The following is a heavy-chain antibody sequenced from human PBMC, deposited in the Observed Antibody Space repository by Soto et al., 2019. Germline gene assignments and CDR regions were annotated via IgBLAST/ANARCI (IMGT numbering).Heavy chain of an antibody. V-gene: IGHV4-39*01. J-gene: IGHJ4*02. D-gene: IGHD6-19*01. CDR2: IFYRGST. CDR1: GGSISSSNYY. Sequence: SETLSLTCTVFGGSISSSNYYWGWIRQPPGKGLEWIGNIFYRGSTYYNPSLKSRVTISVDTSKNQFSLKLGSVTAADTAVYYCASPRRRNGWLDFEYWGQGTLVTVSS. CDR3: ASPRRRNGWLDFEY.